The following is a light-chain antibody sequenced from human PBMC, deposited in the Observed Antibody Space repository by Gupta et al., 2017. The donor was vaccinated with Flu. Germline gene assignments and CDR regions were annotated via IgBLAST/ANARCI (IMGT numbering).Light chain of an antibody. Sequence: YVLTQPPSVSVAPGQTASITCGGNHVVGKTLHWYQRKPGQAPVVVVHDDSVRPAGISERFSGSNSGDTATLTISRVEAGDEADYFCQVWDSDSNWVFGGGTKLTVL. CDR3: QVWDSDSNWV. J-gene: IGLJ3*02. V-gene: IGLV3-21*02. CDR1: HVVGKT. CDR2: DDS.